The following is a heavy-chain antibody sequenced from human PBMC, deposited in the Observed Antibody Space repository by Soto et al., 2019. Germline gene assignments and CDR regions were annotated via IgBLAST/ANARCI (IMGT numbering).Heavy chain of an antibody. V-gene: IGHV4-4*02. Sequence: QLQLQESGPGLVKPSGTLSLTCAVSGDSVISNWWWGWVRQSPGKGVEWIADMLHSGNTNYSPSLESRGTLSVDKSKNQFSLKMNSMTAADTAVYFCVRSPGWYKIDSWGQGILVTVSS. D-gene: IGHD6-19*01. CDR2: MLHSGNT. CDR1: GDSVISNWW. CDR3: VRSPGWYKIDS. J-gene: IGHJ4*02.